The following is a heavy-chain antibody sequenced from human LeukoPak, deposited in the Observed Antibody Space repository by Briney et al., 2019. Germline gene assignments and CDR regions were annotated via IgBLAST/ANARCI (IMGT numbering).Heavy chain of an antibody. J-gene: IGHJ6*03. V-gene: IGHV3-66*01. CDR2: IYSGGNT. Sequence: GGSLRLSCAAFGFTVSVNYMSWVRQAPGKGLECVSVIYSGGNTYYADSVKGRFTISRDNAKNSLYLHMDNLRAEDTAVYYCASLYNSGWYWDFGAAAADYMDVWGKGTTVTVSS. CDR3: ASLYNSGWYWDFGAAAADYMDV. CDR1: GFTVSVNY. D-gene: IGHD6-19*01.